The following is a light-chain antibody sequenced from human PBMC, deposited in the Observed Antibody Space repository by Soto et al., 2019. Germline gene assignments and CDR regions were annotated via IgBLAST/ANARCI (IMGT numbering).Light chain of an antibody. Sequence: QPVLTQPASVSGSPGQSITISCTGTSSDVGAYNYVSWYQQHPGKAPKLMIYEVSNRPSGVSDRFSGSRSGNTASLTISGLQAEDESDYYCISYTSSSTWVFGGGTKLTVL. V-gene: IGLV2-14*01. CDR1: SSDVGAYNY. J-gene: IGLJ3*02. CDR2: EVS. CDR3: ISYTSSSTWV.